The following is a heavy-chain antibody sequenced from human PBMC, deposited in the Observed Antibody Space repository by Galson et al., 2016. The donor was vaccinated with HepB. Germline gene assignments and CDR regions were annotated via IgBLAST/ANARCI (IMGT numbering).Heavy chain of an antibody. D-gene: IGHD1-26*01. CDR2: ISYHGSNK. CDR3: SRGRGPYKVGTTFYLDY. CDR1: GFTFSSYA. Sequence: SLRLSCAASGFTFSSYAMHWVRQAPGKGLEWVAVISYHGSNKYYADSVKGRFTISRDNSKNTLYLQMNSLRAEDTAVYYCSRGRGPYKVGTTFYLDYWGQGTLVTVSS. J-gene: IGHJ4*02. V-gene: IGHV3-30-3*01.